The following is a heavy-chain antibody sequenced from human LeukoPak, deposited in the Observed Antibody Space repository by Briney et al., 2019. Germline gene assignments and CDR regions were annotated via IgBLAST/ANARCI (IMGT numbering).Heavy chain of an antibody. CDR1: GGSLTSYH. CDR2: IYYSGST. V-gene: IGHV4-59*01. CDR3: ARGLRNSRGVYVDAFDI. Sequence: PSETLSLTCTVSGGSLTSYHWNWIRQPPGKGLEWIGYIYYSGSTEYNPSLKSRVTMSVDTPKNQFSLKLSSVTAADTAVYYCARGLRNSRGVYVDAFDIWGQGTIVTVSS. J-gene: IGHJ3*02. D-gene: IGHD3-10*01.